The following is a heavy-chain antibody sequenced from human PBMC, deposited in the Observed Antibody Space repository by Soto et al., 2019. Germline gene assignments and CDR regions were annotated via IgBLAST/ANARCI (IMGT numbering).Heavy chain of an antibody. CDR2: INAGNGNT. CDR1: GYTFTSYA. D-gene: IGHD3-9*01. Sequence: ASVNVSCKASGYTFTSYAMHWVRQAPGQRLEWMGWINAGNGNTKYSQKFQGRVTITRDTSASTAYMELSSLRSEDTAVYYCARAGYFDWLMYYFDYWGQGTLVTVSS. J-gene: IGHJ4*02. V-gene: IGHV1-3*01. CDR3: ARAGYFDWLMYYFDY.